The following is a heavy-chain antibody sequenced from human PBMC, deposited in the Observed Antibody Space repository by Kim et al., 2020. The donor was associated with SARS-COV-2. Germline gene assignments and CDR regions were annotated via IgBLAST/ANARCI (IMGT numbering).Heavy chain of an antibody. CDR3: ARDGTMVRGVSELFDY. CDR1: GFTFSDYY. J-gene: IGHJ4*02. Sequence: GGSLRLSCAASGFTFSDYYMSWIRQAPGKGLEWVSYISSSGSTIYYADSVKGRFTISRDNAKNSLYLQMNSLRAEDTAVYYCARDGTMVRGVSELFDYWGQGTLVTVSS. V-gene: IGHV3-11*01. CDR2: ISSSGSTI. D-gene: IGHD3-10*01.